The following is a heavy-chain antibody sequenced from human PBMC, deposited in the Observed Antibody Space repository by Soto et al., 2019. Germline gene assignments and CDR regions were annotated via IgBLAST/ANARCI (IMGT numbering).Heavy chain of an antibody. CDR1: GYRFSSYG. V-gene: IGHV1-18*03. CDR2: ISTYSGNT. Sequence: ASVKVSCKASGYRFSSYGICWVRQAPGQGLQWMGWISTYSGNTNFAQDFRDRLTMTTDTSTNTAYMELRSLRSGDMAVYYCVRVNEGVYYDSSGYYDFWGQGTLVTV. D-gene: IGHD3-22*01. J-gene: IGHJ4*02. CDR3: VRVNEGVYYDSSGYYDF.